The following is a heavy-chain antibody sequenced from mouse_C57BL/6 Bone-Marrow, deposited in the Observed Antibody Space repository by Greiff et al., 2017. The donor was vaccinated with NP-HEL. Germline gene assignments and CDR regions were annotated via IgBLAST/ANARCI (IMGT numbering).Heavy chain of an antibody. CDR1: GYTFTSYW. Sequence: VQLQQPGADLVKPGASVKLSFNASGYTFTSYWMHWVKQRPGRGLEWIGRIDPNSGGTKFNEKFKTKATLTVDKPSSTAYMQLSSLTSEDSAVYYCARYYYGSRGWYFDVWGTGTTVTVSS. D-gene: IGHD1-1*01. CDR3: ARYYYGSRGWYFDV. J-gene: IGHJ1*03. CDR2: IDPNSGGT. V-gene: IGHV1-72*01.